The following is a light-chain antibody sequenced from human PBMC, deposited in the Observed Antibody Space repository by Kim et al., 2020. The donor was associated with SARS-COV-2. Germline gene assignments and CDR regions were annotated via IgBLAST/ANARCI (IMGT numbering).Light chain of an antibody. CDR2: DAS. Sequence: ASVGDRVTLTCQASQDISNHLNWYQQKPGKAPKLLIYDASNLEIGVPSRFSGSGSGTDFTFTISSLQPEDIATYYCQQYDNFPITFGQGTRLEIK. CDR1: QDISNH. V-gene: IGKV1-33*01. J-gene: IGKJ5*01. CDR3: QQYDNFPIT.